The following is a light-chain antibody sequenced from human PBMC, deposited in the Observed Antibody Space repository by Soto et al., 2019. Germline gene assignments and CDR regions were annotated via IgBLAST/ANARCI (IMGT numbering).Light chain of an antibody. V-gene: IGKV3-20*01. CDR3: QHFGSSLRT. J-gene: IGKJ1*01. Sequence: EIVLTQSPGTLSLSPGERATLSCRASQSFSSHFLAWYQQKPGQAPRLLIHGTSSRATGIPDRFSGSGSGTDFTLTINSLEPEDFAVYYCQHFGSSLRTFGQGPKVEIK. CDR1: QSFSSHF. CDR2: GTS.